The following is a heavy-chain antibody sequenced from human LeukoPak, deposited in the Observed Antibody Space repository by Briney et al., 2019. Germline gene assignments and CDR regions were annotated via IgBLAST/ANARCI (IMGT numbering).Heavy chain of an antibody. CDR3: ARVSYYDILTGYYIRAFDI. V-gene: IGHV4-59*01. Sequence: NPSETLSLTCTVSGGSISSYYWSWIRQPPGKGLEWIGYIYYGGSTNYNPSLKSRVTISVDTSKNQFSLKLSSVTAADTAVYYCARVSYYDILTGYYIRAFDIWVQGTMVTVSS. J-gene: IGHJ3*02. CDR2: IYYGGST. D-gene: IGHD3-9*01. CDR1: GGSISSYY.